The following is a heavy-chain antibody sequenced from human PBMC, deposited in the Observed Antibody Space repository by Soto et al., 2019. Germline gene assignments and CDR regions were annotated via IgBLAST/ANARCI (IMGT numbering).Heavy chain of an antibody. V-gene: IGHV3-30-3*01. CDR3: ARDSYFDY. Sequence: PGGSLRLSCAAPGFSFSTYAMHWVRQAPGKGLEWVAIISYDGSNKYYADSVRGRFTISRDNSKNTLFLQMNSLRAEDTAVYYCARDSYFDYWGQGTLVTVSS. CDR1: GFSFSTYA. CDR2: ISYDGSNK. J-gene: IGHJ4*02.